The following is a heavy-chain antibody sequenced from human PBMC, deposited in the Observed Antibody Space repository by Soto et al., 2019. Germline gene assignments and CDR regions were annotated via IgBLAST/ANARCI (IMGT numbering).Heavy chain of an antibody. CDR2: IDDEGSGT. Sequence: GGSLRLSCAASGFTISSNWMHWVRQAPGKGLVWVSRIDDEGSGTSYADSVKGRFTISRDVAKNTVYLQMNSLRVEDTAVYYCATVFDYWGQGTPVTVSS. CDR3: ATVFDY. V-gene: IGHV3-74*01. J-gene: IGHJ4*02. CDR1: GFTISSNW.